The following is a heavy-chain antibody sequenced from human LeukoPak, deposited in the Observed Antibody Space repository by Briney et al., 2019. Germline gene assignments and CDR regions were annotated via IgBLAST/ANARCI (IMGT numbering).Heavy chain of an antibody. D-gene: IGHD6-19*01. CDR1: GFTFSSYA. V-gene: IGHV3-20*01. CDR3: ARETGYSSGWSAYYYYYMDV. CDR2: INWNGGST. Sequence: PGGSLRLSCAASGFTFSSYAMSWVRQAPGKGLEWVSGINWNGGSTGYADSVKGRFTISRDNAKNSLYLQMNSLRAEDTALYHCARETGYSSGWSAYYYYYMDVWGKGTTVTISS. J-gene: IGHJ6*03.